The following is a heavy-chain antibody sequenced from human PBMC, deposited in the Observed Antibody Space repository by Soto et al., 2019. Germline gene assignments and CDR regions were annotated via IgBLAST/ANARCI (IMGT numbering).Heavy chain of an antibody. V-gene: IGHV3-9*01. Sequence: LRLSCVGTGLNFDDFAMHWVRQAPGKGLEWVSGITWNGRVLAYADSVKGRFTISRDNARNSLYLQMDSLRDEDTALYYCAKGRYDFWSPYYFDSWGQGTLVTVSS. CDR1: GLNFDDFA. CDR2: ITWNGRVL. J-gene: IGHJ4*02. D-gene: IGHD3-3*01. CDR3: AKGRYDFWSPYYFDS.